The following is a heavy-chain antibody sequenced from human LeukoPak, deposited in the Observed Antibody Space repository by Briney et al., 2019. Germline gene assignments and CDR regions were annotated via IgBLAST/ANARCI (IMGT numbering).Heavy chain of an antibody. J-gene: IGHJ4*02. V-gene: IGHV3-23*01. D-gene: IGHD4-17*01. CDR1: GFTFNTYA. CDR2: ISGSGFNT. CDR3: AKPPHGDYVAPFDS. Sequence: GGSLRLSCAVSGFTFNTYAMSWVRQTPGKGLEWVSVISGSGFNTYYADSVKGRFTISRDDSKNTVYLQMSSLGAEDTAIYYCAKPPHGDYVAPFDSWGQGTLVTVSS.